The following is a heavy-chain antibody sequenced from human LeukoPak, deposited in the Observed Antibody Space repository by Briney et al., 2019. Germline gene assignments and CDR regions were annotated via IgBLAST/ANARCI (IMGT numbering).Heavy chain of an antibody. V-gene: IGHV4-30-4*01. CDR1: GGSINSGDYL. CDR2: IYYSGNT. D-gene: IGHD2/OR15-2a*01. J-gene: IGHJ4*02. Sequence: SETLSLTCTVSGGSINSGDYLWTWIRQPPGKGLEWIGYIYYSGNTYYNPSLKSRVTISVDTSKNHFSLKLSSVTAADTAVYYCAGGNDYGNNPLGFWGQGTLVTVSS. CDR3: AGGNDYGNNPLGF.